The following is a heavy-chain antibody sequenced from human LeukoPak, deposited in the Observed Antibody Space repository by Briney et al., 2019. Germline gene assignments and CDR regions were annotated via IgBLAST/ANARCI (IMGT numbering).Heavy chain of an antibody. CDR1: GYTFTSYG. J-gene: IGHJ4*02. V-gene: IGHV1-18*01. CDR2: ISGYNGNT. D-gene: IGHD1-1*01. Sequence: ASVKVSCKASGYTFTSYGISWVRQAPGQGLEWMGWISGYNGNTNNAHKFQARVTMTTDTSTSTAYMELSSLKSEDTAVYYCARWTGTTGLDYWGQGTLVTVSS. CDR3: ARWTGTTGLDY.